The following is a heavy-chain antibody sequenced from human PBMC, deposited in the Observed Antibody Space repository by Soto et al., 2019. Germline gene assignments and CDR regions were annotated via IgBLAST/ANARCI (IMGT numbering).Heavy chain of an antibody. Sequence: GSGPPLLNTRQTLTLTCAFAVFSLITHGMCVSWIRQPPGKALEWLARIDWDDDKYYSTSLKTRLTISKDTSKNQVVLTMTNMDPVDTATYYCARTDCIAAAGEVYFDYWGQGTLVTVSS. D-gene: IGHD6-13*01. CDR1: VFSLITHGMC. CDR2: IDWDDDK. CDR3: ARTDCIAAAGEVYFDY. J-gene: IGHJ4*02. V-gene: IGHV2-70*11.